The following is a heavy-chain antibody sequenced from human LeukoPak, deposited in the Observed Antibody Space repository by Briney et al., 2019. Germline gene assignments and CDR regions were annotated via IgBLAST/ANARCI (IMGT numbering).Heavy chain of an antibody. CDR2: SSSSGSYT. D-gene: IGHD5/OR15-5a*01. Sequence: GGSLRLSCAAPGFSLSDHYMSWIRQAPGKGLEWVSYSSSSGSYTNYADSVKGRFPISRDKAKNSLYLQMNSLRAEGTAVYFCARRGDVYELDYWGQGTLVTVCS. CDR3: ARRGDVYELDY. V-gene: IGHV3-11*06. J-gene: IGHJ4*02. CDR1: GFSLSDHY.